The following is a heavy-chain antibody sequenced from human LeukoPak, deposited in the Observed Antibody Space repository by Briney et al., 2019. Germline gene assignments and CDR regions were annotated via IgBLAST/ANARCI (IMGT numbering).Heavy chain of an antibody. Sequence: PSETLSLTCAVYGGTFSGYYWSRIHHPPRKGPEWNGEINHSGSTNYNPSLKSRVTISVDTSKNQFSLKLSSVTAADTAVYYCARGITMVRGVNWFDPWGQGTLVTVSS. V-gene: IGHV4-34*01. J-gene: IGHJ5*02. CDR2: INHSGST. CDR3: ARGITMVRGVNWFDP. D-gene: IGHD3-10*01. CDR1: GGTFSGYY.